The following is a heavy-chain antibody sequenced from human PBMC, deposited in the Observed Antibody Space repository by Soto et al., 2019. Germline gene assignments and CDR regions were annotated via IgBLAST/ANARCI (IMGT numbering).Heavy chain of an antibody. V-gene: IGHV3-33*01. CDR3: ARGWDDDAFDI. CDR2: IRYDGSNT. Sequence: QVQLVESGGGVVHPGRSLRLSCAASGFTFSNYGMHWVRQAPGKGLEWVAVIRYDGSNTYYADSVKGRFTISRDNSKNTLYLQMNGLRAEDTAVYYCARGWDDDAFDIWGQGTMVTVSS. CDR1: GFTFSNYG. J-gene: IGHJ3*02. D-gene: IGHD1-26*01.